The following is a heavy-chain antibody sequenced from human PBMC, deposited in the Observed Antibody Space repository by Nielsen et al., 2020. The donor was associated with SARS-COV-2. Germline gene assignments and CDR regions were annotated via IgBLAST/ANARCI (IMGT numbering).Heavy chain of an antibody. V-gene: IGHV5-51*01. CDR3: ARPGISSWYANYYGMDV. D-gene: IGHD6-13*01. Sequence: GESLKISCKGSGYSFINYWIGWVRQMPGKGLEWMGFFYPGDSDTRYSPSFQGQVTISADKSINTAYLRWDSLKASDTAMYYCARPGISSWYANYYGMDVWGQGTTVTVSS. J-gene: IGHJ6*02. CDR2: FYPGDSDT. CDR1: GYSFINYW.